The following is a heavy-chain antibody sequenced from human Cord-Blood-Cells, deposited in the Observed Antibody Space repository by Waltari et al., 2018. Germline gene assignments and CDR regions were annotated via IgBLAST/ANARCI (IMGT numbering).Heavy chain of an antibody. CDR1: GGSISSGSYY. J-gene: IGHJ2*01. Sequence: QVQLQESGPGLVKPSQTLSLTCTVPGGSISSGSYYWSWIRQPAGKGLEWIGYIYTSGSTNYNPSLKSRVTISVDTSKNQFSLKLSSVTAADTAVYYCARDITGAYWYFDLWGRGTLVTVSS. CDR2: IYTSGST. V-gene: IGHV4-61*09. CDR3: ARDITGAYWYFDL. D-gene: IGHD1-20*01.